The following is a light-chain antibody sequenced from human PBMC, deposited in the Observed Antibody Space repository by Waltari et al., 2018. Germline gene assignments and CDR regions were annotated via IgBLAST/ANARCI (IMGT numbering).Light chain of an antibody. CDR1: SSNIENNY. V-gene: IGLV1-47*01. J-gene: IGLJ3*02. Sequence: QSVLTQPPSTSGTPGQAVTISCSGSSSNIENNYVYWYQQLPGTAPKLLVYWNNRRPSGLTDRFFASKSGTSASLAISGLRAEEEGDYYCLAWDASLSGWVFGGGTKVTVL. CDR2: WNN. CDR3: LAWDASLSGWV.